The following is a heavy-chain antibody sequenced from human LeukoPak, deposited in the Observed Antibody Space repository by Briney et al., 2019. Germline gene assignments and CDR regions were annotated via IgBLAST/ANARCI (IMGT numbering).Heavy chain of an antibody. Sequence: PSETLSLTCTVSGGSVSSYYWSWIRQPAGKGLEWIGRIYTSGSTNYNPSLQSRVTMSVDTSKNQFSLKLSSVTAADTAVYCCARDFFIVGAPDPVWFDPWGQGTLVTVSS. D-gene: IGHD1-26*01. V-gene: IGHV4-4*07. J-gene: IGHJ5*02. CDR3: ARDFFIVGAPDPVWFDP. CDR1: GGSVSSYY. CDR2: IYTSGST.